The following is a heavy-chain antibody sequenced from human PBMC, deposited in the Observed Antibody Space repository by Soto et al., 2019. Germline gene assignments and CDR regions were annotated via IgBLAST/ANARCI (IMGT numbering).Heavy chain of an antibody. D-gene: IGHD1-26*01. V-gene: IGHV3-30-3*01. CDR1: GFTFSSYA. CDR2: ISYDGSNK. J-gene: IGHJ4*02. CDR3: ARDSAARRYLAGFDY. Sequence: GGSLRLSCAASGFTFSSYAMHWVRQAPGKGLEWVAVISYDGSNKYYADSVKGRFTISRDNSKNTLYLQMNSLRAEDTAVYYCARDSAARRYLAGFDYWGQGTLVTVSS.